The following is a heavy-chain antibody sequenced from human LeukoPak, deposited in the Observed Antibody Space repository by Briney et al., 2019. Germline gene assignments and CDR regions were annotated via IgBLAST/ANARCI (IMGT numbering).Heavy chain of an antibody. V-gene: IGHV4-39*07. J-gene: IGHJ4*02. CDR3: MVGMATVVY. CDR1: GGSISSSSYY. CDR2: IYYSGST. Sequence: PSETLSLTCTVSGGSISSSSYYWGWIRQPPGKGLEWIGSIYYSGSTYYNPSLKSRVTISVDTSKNQFSLKLSSVTAADTAVYYCMVGMATVVYWGQGTLVTVSS. D-gene: IGHD5-24*01.